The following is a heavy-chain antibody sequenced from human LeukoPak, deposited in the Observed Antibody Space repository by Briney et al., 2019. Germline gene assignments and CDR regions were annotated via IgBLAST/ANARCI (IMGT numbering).Heavy chain of an antibody. J-gene: IGHJ4*02. CDR2: INQDGSVK. CDR3: ARDPGSSSFDY. D-gene: IGHD6-13*01. CDR1: GFTFSDSW. Sequence: GGSLRLCCAASGFTFSDSWMTWVRQTPGKGLEFVANINQDGSVKNYVGSVKGRFTISRDNAKNSLYLQMNSLRADDTAIYYCARDPGSSSFDYWGQGTLVTVSS. V-gene: IGHV3-7*01.